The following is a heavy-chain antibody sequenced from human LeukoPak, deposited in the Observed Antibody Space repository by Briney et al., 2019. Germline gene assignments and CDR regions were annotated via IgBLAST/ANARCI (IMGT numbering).Heavy chain of an antibody. Sequence: SETLSLTCTVSGGSISSAAYYWGWVRQPPAKGLDWIGSIYYTGTTYYSPSLQTRATLSFDTSKNQFSLKLTSVTATDTAVYFCARLPIAAGNNWFDPWGQGTLVTVSS. J-gene: IGHJ5*02. D-gene: IGHD6-13*01. CDR3: ARLPIAAGNNWFDP. V-gene: IGHV4-39*01. CDR2: IYYTGTT. CDR1: GGSISSAAYY.